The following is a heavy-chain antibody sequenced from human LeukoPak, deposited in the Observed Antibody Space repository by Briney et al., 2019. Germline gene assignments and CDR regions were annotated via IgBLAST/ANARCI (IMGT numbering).Heavy chain of an antibody. Sequence: GGSLRLSCVISGFTFSSYWMSWVRQAPGKGLEWVANIKEDGSEKYYLDSVKGRFSISRDNAKNSLCLYMDSLRAEDTAAYYCARDWGHYDYWGQGTLVTVSS. CDR1: GFTFSSYW. CDR2: IKEDGSEK. CDR3: ARDWGHYDY. J-gene: IGHJ4*02. V-gene: IGHV3-7*01. D-gene: IGHD3-16*01.